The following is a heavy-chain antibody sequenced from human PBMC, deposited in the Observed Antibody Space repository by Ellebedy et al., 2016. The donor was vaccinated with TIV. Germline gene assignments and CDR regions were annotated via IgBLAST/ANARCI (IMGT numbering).Heavy chain of an antibody. J-gene: IGHJ4*02. V-gene: IGHV3-74*01. CDR2: TNNDGSSI. Sequence: GESLKISXAASGFTFRNDWMHWVRQAPGMGLVWVSRTNNDGSSINYADSVKGRFTISRDNARNTLYLQMNSLRAEDTAVYYCVRARPYCGSDCYSFGDWGQGSLVTVSS. CDR1: GFTFRNDW. D-gene: IGHD2-21*02. CDR3: VRARPYCGSDCYSFGD.